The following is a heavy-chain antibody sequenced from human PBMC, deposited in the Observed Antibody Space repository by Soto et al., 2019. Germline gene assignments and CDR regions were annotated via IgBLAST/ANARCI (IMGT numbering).Heavy chain of an antibody. Sequence: QVQLVESGGVVVQPGRSLRLSCAASGFTFRIYAMHWFRQAPGKGLECVAVISYDGSNKFYRDSVKGRFTISRDNSKNTLYLQINSLRYEDTAVYYCARGDREDIAVVIGARPGEYGVDVWGQGTTVTVSS. J-gene: IGHJ6*02. D-gene: IGHD2-15*01. CDR1: GFTFRIYA. CDR2: ISYDGSNK. V-gene: IGHV3-30-3*01. CDR3: ARGDREDIAVVIGARPGEYGVDV.